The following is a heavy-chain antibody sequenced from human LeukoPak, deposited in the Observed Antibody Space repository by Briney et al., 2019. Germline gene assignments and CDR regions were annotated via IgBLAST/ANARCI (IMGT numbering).Heavy chain of an antibody. J-gene: IGHJ3*02. V-gene: IGHV3-23*01. D-gene: IGHD2-8*02. CDR3: ARDSTGWQADSFDI. Sequence: GGSLRLSCAASGFTFSSYAMSWVRQAPGKGLEWVSAISGSGGSTYYADSVKGRFTISRDNGKNSLYLQMNSLRVEDTAVYFCARDSTGWQADSFDIWGQGTKVTVSA. CDR2: ISGSGGST. CDR1: GFTFSSYA.